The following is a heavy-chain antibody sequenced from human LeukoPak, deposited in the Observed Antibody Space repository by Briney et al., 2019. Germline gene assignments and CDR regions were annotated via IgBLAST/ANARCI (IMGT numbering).Heavy chain of an antibody. CDR1: GFTVTSAY. J-gene: IGHJ6*03. Sequence: PGGSLRLSRAASGFTVTSAYMNWVRQAPGKGLEWISVIYPGVGTYYADSVKGRFTISRDNSKNTLYLQLNSLRAEDTAVYYCAKEGVSVGAQRGYYMDVWGNGTTVTVS. CDR2: IYPGVGT. CDR3: AKEGVSVGAQRGYYMDV. D-gene: IGHD1-26*01. V-gene: IGHV3-53*01.